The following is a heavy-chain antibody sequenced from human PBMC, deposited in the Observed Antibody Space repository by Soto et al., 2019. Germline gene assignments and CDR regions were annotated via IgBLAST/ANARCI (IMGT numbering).Heavy chain of an antibody. J-gene: IGHJ4*02. D-gene: IGHD5-18*01. CDR3: ATVPGYSYGYALLFDY. Sequence: ASVKVSCKVSGYTLTELSMHLVRQAPGKGLEWMGGFDPEDGETIYAQKFQGRVTMTEDTSTDTAYMELSSLRAEDTAVYYCATVPGYSYGYALLFDYWGQGTLVTVSS. CDR1: GYTLTELS. CDR2: FDPEDGET. V-gene: IGHV1-24*01.